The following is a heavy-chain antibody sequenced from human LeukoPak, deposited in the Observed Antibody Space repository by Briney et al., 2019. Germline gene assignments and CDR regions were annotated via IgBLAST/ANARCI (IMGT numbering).Heavy chain of an antibody. V-gene: IGHV3-30*02. D-gene: IGHD4-11*01. CDR3: AKDGRRFSNGQGYYFDY. J-gene: IGHJ4*02. CDR2: IRYDGSNK. CDR1: GFTFSSYG. Sequence: PGGPLRLSCAASGFTFSSYGMHWVRQAPGKGLEWVAFIRYDGSNKYYADSVKGRFTISRDNSKNTLYLQMNSLRAEDTAVYYCAKDGRRFSNGQGYYFDYWGQGTLVTVSS.